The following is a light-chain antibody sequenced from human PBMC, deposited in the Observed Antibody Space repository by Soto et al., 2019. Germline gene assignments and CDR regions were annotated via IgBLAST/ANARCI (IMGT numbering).Light chain of an antibody. CDR3: SSYTTSSTVV. J-gene: IGLJ1*01. CDR2: DVN. Sequence: QSVLAQPPSASGSPGQSVTISCTGTGSDVGAYIFVSWYQQHPGKAPKLMVYDVNRRPPGVPDRFFGSKSGNTASLTISGLQPEDEADYYCSSYTTSSTVVFGTGTKATVL. V-gene: IGLV2-8*01. CDR1: GSDVGAYIF.